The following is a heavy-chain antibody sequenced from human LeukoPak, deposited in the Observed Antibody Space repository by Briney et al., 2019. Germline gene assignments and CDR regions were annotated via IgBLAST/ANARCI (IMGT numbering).Heavy chain of an antibody. V-gene: IGHV3-53*05. J-gene: IGHJ4*02. CDR2: IYSGGTT. D-gene: IGHD1-26*01. CDR3: VKTTTTFYYQY. CDR1: GFTVSNNY. Sequence: GGSLRLSCAASGFTVSNNYMSWVRQAPGKGLEWVSLIYSGGTTYYAGSVKGRFTISRDNSKNTLYLQMGSLRAEDTAVYHCVKTTTTFYYQYWGQGALVTVSS.